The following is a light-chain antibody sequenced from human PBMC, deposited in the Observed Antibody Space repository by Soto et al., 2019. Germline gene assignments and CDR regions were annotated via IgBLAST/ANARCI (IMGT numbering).Light chain of an antibody. CDR2: DAS. Sequence: EIVLTQSPATLSLSPGEKATLSCRASQTVNGYLVWYQQKPGQAPRLLIYDASDRATGIPARFSASGSGTDFTLTISSLEPEDFAVYYCQHRNNWPPRHTFGQGTKLEIK. J-gene: IGKJ2*01. V-gene: IGKV3-11*01. CDR3: QHRNNWPPRHT. CDR1: QTVNGY.